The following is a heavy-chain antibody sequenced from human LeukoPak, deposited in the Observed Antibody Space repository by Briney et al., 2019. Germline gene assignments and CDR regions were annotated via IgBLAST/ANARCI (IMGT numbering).Heavy chain of an antibody. D-gene: IGHD3-10*01. CDR1: VGSFSGYY. CDR3: ARGYYGSGSHCCHMDV. V-gene: IGHV4-34*01. J-gene: IGHJ6*03. CDR2: INHSGST. Sequence: PSEPLSLTCAVYVGSFSGYYWSWIRKPPGKGLEWIGEINHSGSTNYNSSLKSRVTISVDTSKNQFSLKLSSVTAADTAVYYCARGYYGSGSHCCHMDVWGKGTTITVS.